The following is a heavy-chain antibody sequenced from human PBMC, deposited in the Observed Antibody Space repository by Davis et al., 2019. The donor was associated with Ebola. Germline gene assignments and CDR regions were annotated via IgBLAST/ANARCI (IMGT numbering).Heavy chain of an antibody. CDR3: AKDLTSYYGSGDFFDY. CDR2: ISASGGAT. Sequence: PPGSLRLSCAASGFLFSSYALRWVRPAPGRGLEWVSSISASGGATFYADSVKGRIVMSRDNSNDTLYLRMNNLRAEDTAIYYCAKDLTSYYGSGDFFDYWGQGILVTVPS. J-gene: IGHJ4*02. CDR1: GFLFSSYA. V-gene: IGHV3-23*01. D-gene: IGHD3-10*01.